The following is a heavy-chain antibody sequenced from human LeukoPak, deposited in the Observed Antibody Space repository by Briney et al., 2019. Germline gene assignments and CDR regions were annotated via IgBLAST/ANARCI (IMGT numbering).Heavy chain of an antibody. Sequence: GGSLRLSCAASGFXFSSYAMHWVRQAPGKGLQWVAFISHDGNNIHYADSVKGRFTISRDNSKNTLYLQMNSLRLEDTAVFYCARDQPEHYLPSDYWGQGTLVTVSS. V-gene: IGHV3-30-3*01. J-gene: IGHJ4*02. CDR2: ISHDGNNI. CDR3: ARDQPEHYLPSDY. D-gene: IGHD1-14*01. CDR1: GFXFSSYA.